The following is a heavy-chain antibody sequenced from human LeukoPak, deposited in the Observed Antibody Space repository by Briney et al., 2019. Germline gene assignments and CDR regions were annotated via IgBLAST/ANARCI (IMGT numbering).Heavy chain of an antibody. D-gene: IGHD1-1*01. CDR2: IYYSGST. CDR3: ARYQELWFDP. CDR1: GGSISSYY. Sequence: SETLSLTCTVSGGSISSYYWSWIRQPPGEGLEWIGYIYYSGSTNYNPSLKSRVTISVDTSKNQFSLKLSSVTAADTAVYYCARYQELWFDPWGQGTLVTVSS. J-gene: IGHJ5*02. V-gene: IGHV4-59*08.